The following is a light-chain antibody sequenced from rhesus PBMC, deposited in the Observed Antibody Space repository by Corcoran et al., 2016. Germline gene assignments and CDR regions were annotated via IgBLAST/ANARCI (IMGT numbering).Light chain of an antibody. Sequence: DIQMTQSPSSLSASVGDSITITCRASQGISSYLTWYQQKQGKAPKRLIYKTSSLESGVPSRFSGSGSGTDFTLTISSLQPEDFATYYCLQYNSYPPTFGQGTKVEIK. J-gene: IGKJ1*01. CDR1: QGISSY. CDR3: LQYNSYPPT. CDR2: KTS. V-gene: IGKV1-43*02.